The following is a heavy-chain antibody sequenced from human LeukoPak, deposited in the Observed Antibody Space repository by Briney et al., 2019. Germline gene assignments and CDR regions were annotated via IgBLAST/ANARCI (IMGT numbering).Heavy chain of an antibody. J-gene: IGHJ4*02. CDR1: GFTFSSSW. V-gene: IGHV3-7*01. D-gene: IGHD6-19*01. Sequence: GGSLRLSCAASGFTFSSSWMSWVRQAPGKGLEWVANIKQDGSEKYYVDSVKGRFTISRDNAKNSLYLQMNSLRAEDTAVYYCARFEQWLKYYFDYWGQGTLVTVSS. CDR2: IKQDGSEK. CDR3: ARFEQWLKYYFDY.